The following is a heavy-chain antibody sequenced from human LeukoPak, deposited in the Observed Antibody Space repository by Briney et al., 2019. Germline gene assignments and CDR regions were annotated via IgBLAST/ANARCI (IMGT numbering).Heavy chain of an antibody. D-gene: IGHD6-25*01. Sequence: PGGSLRLSCAASGFTFSSFSMTWVRQAPGKGLEWVSSIIVSGTTYYADSVKGRFTISRDSSRGTLFLQMDSLRVEDTAVYFCAKGSVGNADFASWGQGALVTVSS. J-gene: IGHJ4*02. CDR1: GFTFSSFS. CDR3: AKGSVGNADFAS. CDR2: IIVSGTT. V-gene: IGHV3-23*01.